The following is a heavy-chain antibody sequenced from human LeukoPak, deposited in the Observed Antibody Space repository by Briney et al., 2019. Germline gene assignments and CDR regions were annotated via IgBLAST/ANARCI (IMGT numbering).Heavy chain of an antibody. CDR2: ISGSGGST. D-gene: IGHD3-3*01. CDR1: GFTFSDYY. V-gene: IGHV3-23*01. CDR3: AKDGGYYDFDY. J-gene: IGHJ4*02. Sequence: PGGSLRLSCAASGFTFSDYYMSWVRQAPGKGLEWVSAISGSGGSTYYADSVKGRFTISRDTSKNTLYLQMNSLRAEDTAVYYCAKDGGYYDFDYWGQGTLVTVSS.